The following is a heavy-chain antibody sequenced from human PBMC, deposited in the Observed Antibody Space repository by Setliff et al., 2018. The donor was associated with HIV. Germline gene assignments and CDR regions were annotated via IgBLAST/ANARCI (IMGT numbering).Heavy chain of an antibody. Sequence: PGESLKISCKGSGYTFSNFWISWVRQMPGKGLEWIGRLDPRDSYTDYSPSFQGHVTISGDKSSSTAYLQWSSLKASDTATYYCARLLRRPHDFFYMDVWGKGTTVTV. CDR1: GYTFSNFW. D-gene: IGHD2-15*01. V-gene: IGHV5-10-1*01. J-gene: IGHJ6*03. CDR3: ARLLRRPHDFFYMDV. CDR2: LDPRDSYT.